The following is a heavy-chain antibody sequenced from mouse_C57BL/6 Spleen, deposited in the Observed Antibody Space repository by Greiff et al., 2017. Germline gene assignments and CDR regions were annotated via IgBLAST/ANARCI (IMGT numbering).Heavy chain of an antibody. Sequence: QVQLQQPGAELVMPGASVKLSCKASGYTFTSYWMHWVKQRPGQGLEWIGEIDPSDSYTNYNQKFKGKSTLTVDKSSSTAYMQLSSLTSEDSAVYYCARFGYYGRHYFDYWGQGTTLTVSS. D-gene: IGHD1-1*01. V-gene: IGHV1-69*01. CDR1: GYTFTSYW. CDR3: ARFGYYGRHYFDY. J-gene: IGHJ2*01. CDR2: IDPSDSYT.